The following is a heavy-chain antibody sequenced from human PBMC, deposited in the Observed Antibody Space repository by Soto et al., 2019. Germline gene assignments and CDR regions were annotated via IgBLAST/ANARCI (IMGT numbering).Heavy chain of an antibody. CDR2: VYISGST. Sequence: QVQLQESGTGLVKPSETLSLTCTVSGGSISTYYWNWIRQSAGKGLEWIGRVYISGSTNYHPSLKSRVAMSVDTSNNQFSLKVTSVTAADTAVYYCARGGRDGFDIWGQVTMVNVSS. CDR1: GGSISTYY. V-gene: IGHV4-4*07. CDR3: ARGGRDGFDI. J-gene: IGHJ3*02.